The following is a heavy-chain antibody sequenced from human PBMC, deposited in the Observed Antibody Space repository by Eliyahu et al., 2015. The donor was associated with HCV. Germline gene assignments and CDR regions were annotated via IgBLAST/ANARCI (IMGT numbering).Heavy chain of an antibody. J-gene: IGHJ4*02. Sequence: QVQLVESGGGXVQPGRSLRLSCAASGFTFXSYAMHWVRQAPAXGKGLEWVAVISYDGSNKYYADSVKGRFTISRDNSKNTLYLQMNSLRAEDTAVYYCARNHYIAVAGSSVGYWGQGTLVTVSS. D-gene: IGHD6-19*01. CDR3: ARNHYIAVAGSSVGY. V-gene: IGHV3-30-3*01. CDR1: GFTFXSYA. CDR2: ISYDGSNK.